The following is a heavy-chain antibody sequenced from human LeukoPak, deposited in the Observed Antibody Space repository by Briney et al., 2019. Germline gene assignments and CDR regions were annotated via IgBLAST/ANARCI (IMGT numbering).Heavy chain of an antibody. CDR1: GYTFTSYG. CDR2: ISAYNGNT. D-gene: IGHD4-17*01. J-gene: IGHJ4*02. V-gene: IGHV1-18*01. CDR3: ARAVMDYGDYEGGY. Sequence: ASVKVSCKASGYTFTSYGISWVRQAPGQGVEWMGWISAYNGNTNYAQKLQGRVTMTTDTSTSTAYMELRSLRSDDTAVYYCARAVMDYGDYEGGYWGQGTLVTVSS.